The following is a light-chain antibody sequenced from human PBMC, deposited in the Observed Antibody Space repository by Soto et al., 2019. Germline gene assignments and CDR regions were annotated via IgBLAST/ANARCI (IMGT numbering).Light chain of an antibody. V-gene: IGLV2-14*01. CDR1: ISDIGGYEY. CDR3: SSYTSSRAYV. Sequence: QSVLTQPASVSGSPGQSITISCTGTISDIGGYEYVSWYQQHPGKAPRLMIYEVTYRPSGVSNRFSGSKSGSTASLTISGLQAEDEADYYCSSYTSSRAYVFGIGTKVTVL. CDR2: EVT. J-gene: IGLJ1*01.